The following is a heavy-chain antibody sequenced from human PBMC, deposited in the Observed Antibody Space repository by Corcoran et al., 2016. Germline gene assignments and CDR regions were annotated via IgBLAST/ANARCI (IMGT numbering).Heavy chain of an antibody. CDR3: ASELELWRRFDP. Sequence: QLQLQESGPGLVKPSETLSLTCTVSGGSISSSSYYWGWIRQPPGKGLEWIGSIYYSGSTYYNPSLKSSITISVDTSKNQFSLKLSSVAAAATAVYYCASELELWRRFDPWGQGTLVTVAS. CDR1: GGSISSSSYY. V-gene: IGHV4-39*07. J-gene: IGHJ5*02. D-gene: IGHD1-7*01. CDR2: IYYSGST.